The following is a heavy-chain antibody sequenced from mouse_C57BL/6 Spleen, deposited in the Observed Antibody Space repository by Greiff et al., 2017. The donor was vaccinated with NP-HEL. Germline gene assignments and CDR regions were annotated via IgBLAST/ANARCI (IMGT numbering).Heavy chain of an antibody. CDR3: AREGITTVPSY. V-gene: IGHV1-55*01. CDR1: GYTFTSYW. D-gene: IGHD1-1*01. Sequence: QVQLQQSGAELVKPGASVKMSCKASGYTFTSYWITWVKQRPGQGLEWIGDIYPGSGSTNYNEKFKSKATLTVDTSSSTAYMQLSSLTSEDSAVYYCAREGITTVPSYWGQGTLVTVSA. J-gene: IGHJ3*01. CDR2: IYPGSGST.